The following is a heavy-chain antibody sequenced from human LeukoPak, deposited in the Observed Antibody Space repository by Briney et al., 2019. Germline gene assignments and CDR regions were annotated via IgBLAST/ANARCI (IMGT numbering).Heavy chain of an antibody. J-gene: IGHJ6*03. D-gene: IGHD3-3*01. Sequence: ASGKASCKASGGTFSSYAISWVRQAPGQGLEWMGGIIPIFGTANYAQKFQGRVTITTDESTSTGYMELSSLRSEDTAVYYCASNSISIFGVELYYYYMDVWGKGTTVTVSS. CDR3: ASNSISIFGVELYYYYMDV. CDR1: GGTFSSYA. CDR2: IIPIFGTA. V-gene: IGHV1-69*05.